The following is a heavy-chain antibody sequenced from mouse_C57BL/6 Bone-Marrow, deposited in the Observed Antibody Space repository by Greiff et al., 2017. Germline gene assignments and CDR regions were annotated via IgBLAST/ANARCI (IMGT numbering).Heavy chain of an antibody. D-gene: IGHD1-1*01. CDR2: IYPRDGST. V-gene: IGHV1-85*01. Sequence: VQLQQSGPELVKPGASVKLSCKASGYTFTSYDINWVKQRPGQGLEWIGWIYPRDGSTKYNEKFKGKATFTVDTSSSTAYMELHSLTSEDSAVYFCARGHYYGSSFYAMDYWGQGTSVTVSS. CDR3: ARGHYYGSSFYAMDY. J-gene: IGHJ4*01. CDR1: GYTFTSYD.